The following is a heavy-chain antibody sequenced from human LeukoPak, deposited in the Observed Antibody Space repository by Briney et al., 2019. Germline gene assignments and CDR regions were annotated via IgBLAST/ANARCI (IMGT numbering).Heavy chain of an antibody. Sequence: ASVKVSCKASGYTFTGHYMHWVRQAPGQGLEWMGWINPNSGGTKYAQKFQGRVTLTRDTSISTAYMELSRLRCDDTAAYYCARVMHWDTVMARGRGMDVWGQGTTVTVSS. CDR1: GYTFTGHY. J-gene: IGHJ6*02. D-gene: IGHD5-18*01. V-gene: IGHV1-2*02. CDR3: ARVMHWDTVMARGRGMDV. CDR2: INPNSGGT.